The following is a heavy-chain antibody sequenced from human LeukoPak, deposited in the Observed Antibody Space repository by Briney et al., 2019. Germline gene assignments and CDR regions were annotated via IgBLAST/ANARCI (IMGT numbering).Heavy chain of an antibody. CDR2: IHYTGST. V-gene: IGHV4-59*01. CDR3: ARVVGERYFDRVLERQSNYYYYMDV. J-gene: IGHJ6*03. CDR1: DDSITIYY. Sequence: SETLSLTCTVSDDSITIYYWSWIRQPPGKGLEWIGYIHYTGSTNYNPSLNSRLTISVDMSRNQFSLELSSVTAADTAVYYCARVVGERYFDRVLERQSNYYYYMDVWGKGTTVTVSS. D-gene: IGHD3-9*01.